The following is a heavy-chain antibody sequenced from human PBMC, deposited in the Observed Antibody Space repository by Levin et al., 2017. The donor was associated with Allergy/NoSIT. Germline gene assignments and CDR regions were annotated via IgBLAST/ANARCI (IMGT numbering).Heavy chain of an antibody. Sequence: SGPTLVKPTQTLTLTCTFSGFSLSTSGMCVSWLRQPPGNALEWLARIDWDDDKYYSTSLKTRLTISKDTSKNQVVLTMTNMDPVDTATYYCARTRKVSSTWYPFASWGQGTLVTVSS. CDR1: GFSLSTSGMC. CDR3: ARTRKVSSTWYPFAS. D-gene: IGHD6-13*01. J-gene: IGHJ4*02. V-gene: IGHV2-70*11. CDR2: IDWDDDK.